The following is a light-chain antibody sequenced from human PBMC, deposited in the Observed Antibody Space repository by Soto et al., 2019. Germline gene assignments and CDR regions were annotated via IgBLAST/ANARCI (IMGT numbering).Light chain of an antibody. CDR2: KAT. Sequence: QSALTQPASVSGSPGQSITISCTGISSDNLVSWYQEHPGKVPKVMIYKATKRPSGVSNRFSGSKSGNTASLTISGLQAEDEADYFCCSYAGSYNLGVFGGGTKLTVL. V-gene: IGLV2-23*01. CDR3: CSYAGSYNLGV. J-gene: IGLJ3*02. CDR1: SSDNL.